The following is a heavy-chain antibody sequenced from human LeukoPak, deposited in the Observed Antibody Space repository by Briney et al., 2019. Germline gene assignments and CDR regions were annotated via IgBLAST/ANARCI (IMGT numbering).Heavy chain of an antibody. CDR1: GFTFTNAW. D-gene: IGHD3-10*01. CDR3: TTDLGLTMIRGVIVY. J-gene: IGHJ4*02. Sequence: GGSLRLSCAASGFTFTNAWMSWVRQAPGKGLEWVGRIKSKGDGETIDNAAPVKGRFTMSRDDSKATLYLQMNSLKAEDTAVYYCTTDLGLTMIRGVIVYWGQGALVTVSS. CDR2: IKSKGDGETI. V-gene: IGHV3-15*01.